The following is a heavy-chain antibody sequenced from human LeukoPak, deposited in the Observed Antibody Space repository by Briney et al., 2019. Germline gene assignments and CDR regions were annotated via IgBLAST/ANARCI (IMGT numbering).Heavy chain of an antibody. CDR2: INHSGST. CDR3: ARTRIAAARNYFDY. D-gene: IGHD6-13*01. V-gene: IGHV4-34*01. J-gene: IGHJ4*02. CDR1: GGSFRGYY. Sequence: SETLSLTCAVYGGSFRGYYWSWIRQPPGKGLEWIGEINHSGSTNYNPSLKSRVTISVDTSKNQFSLKLSSVTAADTAVYYCARTRIAAARNYFDYWGQGTLVTVSS.